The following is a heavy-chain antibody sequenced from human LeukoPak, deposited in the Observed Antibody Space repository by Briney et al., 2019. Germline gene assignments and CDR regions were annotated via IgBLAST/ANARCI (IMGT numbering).Heavy chain of an antibody. V-gene: IGHV4-59*01. J-gene: IGHJ6*02. CDR3: ARGFGRCSSTSCLEYYYGMDV. Sequence: AETLSLTCTVSGGSISSYYWSWIRQPTGKGLEWIGYFYYSGSTNYNPSLKSRVTISVDTSKNQFSLKLSSVTAADTAVYYCARGFGRCSSTSCLEYYYGMDVWSQGTTVTVSS. CDR2: FYYSGST. D-gene: IGHD2-2*01. CDR1: GGSISSYY.